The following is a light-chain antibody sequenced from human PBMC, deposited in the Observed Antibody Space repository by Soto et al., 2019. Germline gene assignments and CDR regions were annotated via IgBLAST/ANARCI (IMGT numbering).Light chain of an antibody. J-gene: IGKJ5*01. CDR2: AAS. CDR3: QQANSFPIT. V-gene: IGKV1-12*01. CDR1: QGISRW. Sequence: DIQMTQSPSSVSASVGDIVTITFRASQGISRWLACYQQKPGKAPNLLIYAASSLQSGVPSRFSGSGSGTDFTLTISSLQPEDFATYYCQQANSFPITFGQGTRLEIK.